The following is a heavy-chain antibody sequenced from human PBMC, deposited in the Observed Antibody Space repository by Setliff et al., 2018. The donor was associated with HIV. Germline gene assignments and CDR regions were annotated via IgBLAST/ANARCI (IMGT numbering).Heavy chain of an antibody. D-gene: IGHD2-21*02. CDR3: ARGSSWCGGDCERDY. Sequence: ASVKVSCKASGYTFTSFDINWVRQATGHGLEWMGWMNANTGDTGYAQNFQGRVTMTRDTSISTAYMELSSLTSDDTAVYYCARGSSWCGGDCERDYWGQGTLVTVSS. V-gene: IGHV1-8*01. J-gene: IGHJ4*02. CDR2: MNANTGDT. CDR1: GYTFTSFD.